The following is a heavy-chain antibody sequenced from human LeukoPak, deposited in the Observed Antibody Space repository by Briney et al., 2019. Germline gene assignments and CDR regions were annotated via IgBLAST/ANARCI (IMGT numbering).Heavy chain of an antibody. V-gene: IGHV1-18*01. CDR1: GYSFTRYG. D-gene: IGHD3-22*01. CDR2: INPYNDQT. J-gene: IGHJ3*02. Sequence: ASVKVSCKASGYSFTRYGFTWVRQAPGEGLEWMGWINPYNDQTNYEQKFQGRVTLTTDTSTSTAYMELRNLKSDDTAVYYCARVSSGDAFDIWGQGTMVTVSS. CDR3: ARVSSGDAFDI.